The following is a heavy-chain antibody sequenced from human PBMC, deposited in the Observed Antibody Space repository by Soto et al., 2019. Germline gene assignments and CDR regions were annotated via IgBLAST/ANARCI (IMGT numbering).Heavy chain of an antibody. D-gene: IGHD3-9*01. Sequence: GGSLRLSCAASGFTFSSYWMSWVRQAPGKGLEWVANIKQDGSEKYYVDSVKGRFTISRDNAKNSLYLQMNSLRAEDTAVYYCARVGYDILTGYYPLDYWGQGTLVTVSS. V-gene: IGHV3-7*03. CDR3: ARVGYDILTGYYPLDY. CDR2: IKQDGSEK. CDR1: GFTFSSYW. J-gene: IGHJ4*02.